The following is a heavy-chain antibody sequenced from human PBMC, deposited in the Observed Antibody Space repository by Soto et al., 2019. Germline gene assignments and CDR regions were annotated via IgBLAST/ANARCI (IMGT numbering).Heavy chain of an antibody. CDR2: FYYGGST. Sequence: QLQLQESGPGLVKPSETLSLTCTVSGASISSSSRFWGWIRQPPGRGLEWIASFYYGGSTFFNSSLKSRVTISVDTSKNKFSLKLSSVTAADTAVYYCARLLVGTAYFDNWGQGTLVTVSS. V-gene: IGHV4-39*01. D-gene: IGHD2-8*02. CDR3: ARLLVGTAYFDN. CDR1: GASISSSSRF. J-gene: IGHJ4*02.